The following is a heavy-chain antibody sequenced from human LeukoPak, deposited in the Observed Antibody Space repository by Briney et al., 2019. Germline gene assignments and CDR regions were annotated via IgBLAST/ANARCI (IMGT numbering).Heavy chain of an antibody. D-gene: IGHD1-1*01. J-gene: IGHJ4*02. Sequence: PGGSLRLSCLASGFTFSDYYMSWVRQAPGKGLEWIPYMSSRGYPLYYADSVKGRFTISRDNAKNTLYLQMHNLRADDTAVYFCARVGIALASPFDYWGLGTLVAVSS. CDR1: GFTFSDYY. CDR2: MSSRGYPL. CDR3: ARVGIALASPFDY. V-gene: IGHV3-11*01.